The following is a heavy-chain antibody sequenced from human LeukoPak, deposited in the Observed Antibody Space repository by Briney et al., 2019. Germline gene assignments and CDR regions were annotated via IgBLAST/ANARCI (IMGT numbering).Heavy chain of an antibody. D-gene: IGHD3-10*01. V-gene: IGHV3-30*02. CDR1: GFTFSSYG. CDR3: AKDGWFGESDAFDI. CDR2: IRYDGSNK. Sequence: GGSLRLSCAASGFTFSSYGMHWDRQAPGKGLEWVAFIRYDGSNKYYADSVKGRFTISRDNSKNTLYLQMNSLRAEDTAVYYCAKDGWFGESDAFDIWGQGTMVTVSS. J-gene: IGHJ3*02.